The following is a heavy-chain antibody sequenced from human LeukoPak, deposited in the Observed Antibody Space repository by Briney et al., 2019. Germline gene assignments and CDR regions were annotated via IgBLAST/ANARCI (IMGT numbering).Heavy chain of an antibody. V-gene: IGHV4-59*12. CDR3: ARGSITMVRGVIITAPDY. CDR2: IYHSGST. Sequence: PSETLSLTCTVSGGSITNYYWAWIRQPPGKGLEWIGYIYHSGSTYYNPSLKSRVTISVDRSKNQFSLKLSSVTAADTAVYYCARGSITMVRGVIITAPDYWGQGTLVTVSS. CDR1: GGSITNYY. J-gene: IGHJ4*02. D-gene: IGHD3-10*01.